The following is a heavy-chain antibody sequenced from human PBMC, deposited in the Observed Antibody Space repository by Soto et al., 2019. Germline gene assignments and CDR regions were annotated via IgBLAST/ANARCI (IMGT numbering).Heavy chain of an antibody. J-gene: IGHJ4*02. CDR2: ISSSSSYI. D-gene: IGHD3-22*01. CDR3: ARPPFYFDTSYSGY. V-gene: IGHV3-21*01. Sequence: TGGSLRLSCAASGFTFSSYSMNWVRQAPGKGLEWVSSISSSSSYIYYADSVKGRFTISRDNAKNSLYLQMNSLRAEDTAVYYCARPPFYFDTSYSGYWGQGTLVTVSS. CDR1: GFTFSSYS.